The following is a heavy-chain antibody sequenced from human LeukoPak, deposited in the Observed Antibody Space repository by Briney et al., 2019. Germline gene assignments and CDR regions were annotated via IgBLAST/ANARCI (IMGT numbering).Heavy chain of an antibody. CDR2: IIPIFGTA. Sequence: SVKVSCKASGYTFTSYAISWVRQAPGQGLEWMGGIIPIFGTANYAQKFQGRVTITADESTSTAYMELSSLRSEDTAVYYCARASNYYDSSGYGAFLFDYWGQGTLVTVSS. CDR1: GYTFTSYA. CDR3: ARASNYYDSSGYGAFLFDY. V-gene: IGHV1-69*13. D-gene: IGHD3-22*01. J-gene: IGHJ4*02.